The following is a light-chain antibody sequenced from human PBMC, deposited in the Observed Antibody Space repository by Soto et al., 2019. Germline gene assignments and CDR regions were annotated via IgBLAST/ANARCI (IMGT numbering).Light chain of an antibody. J-gene: IGKJ4*01. V-gene: IGKV3-15*01. Sequence: EIVMTQSPATLSVSPGERATLSCRAGQSVRSNLAWYQQKPGQAPRLLIYDASTRATGIPARFSGSGSGTDFTLTISRLEPEDFAVYYCHQYDNSPLTFGGGTKVEIK. CDR3: HQYDNSPLT. CDR1: QSVRSN. CDR2: DAS.